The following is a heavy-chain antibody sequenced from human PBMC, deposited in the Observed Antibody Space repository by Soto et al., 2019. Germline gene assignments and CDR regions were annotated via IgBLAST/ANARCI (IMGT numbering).Heavy chain of an antibody. CDR1: GVSISSYY. J-gene: IGHJ4*02. CDR3: ACTPRGYDILTGYYSSGPRFDY. Sequence: SETLSLTRTVSGVSISSYYWSWIRQPPGKGLEWIGYIYYSGSTNYNPSLKSRVTISVDTSKNQFSLKLSSVTAADTAVYYCACTPRGYDILTGYYSSGPRFDYWGQGTLVTVSS. D-gene: IGHD3-9*01. CDR2: IYYSGST. V-gene: IGHV4-59*08.